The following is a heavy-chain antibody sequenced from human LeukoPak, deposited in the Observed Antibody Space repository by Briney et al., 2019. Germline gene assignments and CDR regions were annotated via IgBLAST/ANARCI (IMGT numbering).Heavy chain of an antibody. CDR1: GGSFSGYY. CDR3: ARGRGLMVRGVIIRYYFDY. D-gene: IGHD3-10*01. Sequence: PSETLSLTCAVYGGSFSGYYWSWIRQPPGKGLEWIGEINHSGSTNYNPSLKSRVTISVDTSQNQFSLKLSSVTAADTAVYYCARGRGLMVRGVIIRYYFDYWGQGTLVTVSS. CDR2: INHSGST. J-gene: IGHJ4*02. V-gene: IGHV4-34*01.